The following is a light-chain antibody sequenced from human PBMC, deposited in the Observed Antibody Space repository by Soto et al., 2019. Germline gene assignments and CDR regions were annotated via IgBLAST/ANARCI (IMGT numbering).Light chain of an antibody. CDR3: CSYAGSSTNYV. V-gene: IGLV2-23*01. CDR2: EGS. Sequence: SALTQPASVSGSPGQSITISCTGTSSDVGSYNLVSWYQQHPGKAPKLMIYEGSKRPSGVSNRFSGSKSGNTASLTISGLRAEDEADYYCCSYAGSSTNYVFGTGTKVTVL. CDR1: SSDVGSYNL. J-gene: IGLJ1*01.